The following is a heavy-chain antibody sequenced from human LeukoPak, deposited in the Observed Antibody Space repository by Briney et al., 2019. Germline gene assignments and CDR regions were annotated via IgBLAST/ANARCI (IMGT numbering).Heavy chain of an antibody. D-gene: IGHD2-15*01. CDR1: GGTFSSYA. Sequence: SVKVSCKASGGTFSSYAISWVRQAPGQGLEWMGRIIPILGIANYAQKFQGRVTITADKSTSTAYMELSSLRSEDTAVYYCARPYCSGGSCQYYYGMDVWGQGTTVTVSS. J-gene: IGHJ6*02. V-gene: IGHV1-69*04. CDR3: ARPYCSGGSCQYYYGMDV. CDR2: IIPILGIA.